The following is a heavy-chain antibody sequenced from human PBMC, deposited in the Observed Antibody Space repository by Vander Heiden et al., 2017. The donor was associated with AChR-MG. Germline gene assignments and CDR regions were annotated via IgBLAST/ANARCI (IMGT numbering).Heavy chain of an antibody. D-gene: IGHD4-17*01. CDR2: INHSGST. V-gene: IGHV4-34*01. CDR1: GGSFSGYY. CDR3: ASFGDYVYYFDY. Sequence: QVQLQQWGAGLLKPSETLSLTCAVYGGSFSGYYWSWIRQPPGKGLEWIGEINHSGSTNYNPSLKSRVTISVDTSKNQFSLKLSSVTAADTAVYYCASFGDYVYYFDYWGQGNLVTVSS. J-gene: IGHJ4*02.